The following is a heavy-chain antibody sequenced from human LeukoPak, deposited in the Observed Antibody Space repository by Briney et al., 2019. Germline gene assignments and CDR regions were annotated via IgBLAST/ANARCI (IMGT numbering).Heavy chain of an antibody. D-gene: IGHD2-15*01. CDR2: IKQDGSEK. V-gene: IGHV3-7*01. Sequence: GGSLRLSCAASGFTFSSYWMSWVRQAPGKGLEWVANIKQDGSEKYYVDSVKGRFTISRDNAKNSLYLQMSSLRAEDTAVYYCARVQRGDIVVGRAYYYYYMDVWGKGTTVTVSS. CDR1: GFTFSSYW. J-gene: IGHJ6*03. CDR3: ARVQRGDIVVGRAYYYYYMDV.